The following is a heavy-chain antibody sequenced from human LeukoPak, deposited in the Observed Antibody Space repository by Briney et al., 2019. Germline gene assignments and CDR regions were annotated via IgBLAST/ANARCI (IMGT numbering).Heavy chain of an antibody. CDR1: GGSISSYY. CDR2: IYYSGST. V-gene: IGHV4-59*12. D-gene: IGHD5-18*01. CDR3: ARDRGYSYGRVYFDY. Sequence: SETLSLTCTVSGGSISSYYWSWIRQPPGKGLEWIGYIYYSGSTNYNPSLKSRVTMSVDTSKNQFSLKLSSVTAADTAVYYCARDRGYSYGRVYFDYWGQGTLVTVSS. J-gene: IGHJ4*02.